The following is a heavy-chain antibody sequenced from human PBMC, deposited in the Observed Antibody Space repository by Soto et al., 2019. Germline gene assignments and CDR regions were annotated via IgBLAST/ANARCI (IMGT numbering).Heavy chain of an antibody. Sequence: EVQLLESGGGLVQPGGSLRLSCAASGFTFSSYAMSWVRQAPGKGLEWVSAISGSGGSTYYTDAVKGRFTISRDNSKNTRYLQMNSLRAEDTAVYYCAKGGSIVGADAFGYWGQGTLVTVSS. CDR1: GFTFSSYA. V-gene: IGHV3-23*01. CDR2: ISGSGGST. J-gene: IGHJ4*02. D-gene: IGHD1-26*01. CDR3: AKGGSIVGADAFGY.